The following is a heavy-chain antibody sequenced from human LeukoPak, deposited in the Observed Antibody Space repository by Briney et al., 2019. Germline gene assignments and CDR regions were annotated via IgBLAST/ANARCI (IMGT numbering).Heavy chain of an antibody. Sequence: SETLSLTCAVYGGSFSGYYWSWIRQSPGKGLEWIGEINHSGSTKYNPSLKSRVTISVDTSKNQFSLKLSSVTAADTAMYYCARLKSRGGSLTVWGQGTLVTVSS. J-gene: IGHJ4*02. CDR3: ARLKSRGGSLTV. V-gene: IGHV4-34*01. CDR1: GGSFSGYY. D-gene: IGHD3-9*01. CDR2: INHSGST.